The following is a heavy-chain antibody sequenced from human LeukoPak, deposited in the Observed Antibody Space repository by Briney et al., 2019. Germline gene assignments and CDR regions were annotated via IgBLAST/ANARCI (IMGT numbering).Heavy chain of an antibody. CDR1: GFTFSSYS. Sequence: PGGSLRLSCAASGFTFSSYSMNWVRQAPGKGLEWVSSISSSSRYIYYADSVKGRFTISRDNAKNSLYLQMNSLRAEDTAVYYCARGLGRGSYFSFFDYWGQGTLVTVSS. J-gene: IGHJ4*02. CDR3: ARGLGRGSYFSFFDY. D-gene: IGHD1-26*01. CDR2: ISSSSRYI. V-gene: IGHV3-21*01.